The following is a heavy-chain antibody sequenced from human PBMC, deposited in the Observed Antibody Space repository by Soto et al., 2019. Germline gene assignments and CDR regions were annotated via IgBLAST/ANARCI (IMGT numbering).Heavy chain of an antibody. D-gene: IGHD5-18*01. CDR1: GFSLSTSGVG. CDR2: IYWDDDK. CDR3: AHTVYGYVLGCFDP. J-gene: IGHJ5*02. V-gene: IGHV2-5*02. Sequence: SGPTLVNPTQTLTLTCTFSGFSLSTSGVGVGWIRQPPGKALEWLALIYWDDDKRYSPSLKSRLTITKDTSKNQVVLTMTNMDPVDTPKYYCAHTVYGYVLGCFDPGAKETRVT.